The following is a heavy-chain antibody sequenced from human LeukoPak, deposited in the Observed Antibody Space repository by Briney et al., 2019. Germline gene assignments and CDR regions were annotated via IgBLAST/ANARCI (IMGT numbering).Heavy chain of an antibody. CDR3: ARRLVYYYGSGSPYLY. D-gene: IGHD3-10*01. J-gene: IGHJ4*02. CDR1: GGSFSGYY. CDR2: INHSGST. Sequence: SETLSLTCAVYGGSFSGYYWSWIRQPPGKGLEWIGEINHSGSTNYNPSLKSRVTISVDTSKNQFSLKLSSVTAADTAVYYCARRLVYYYGSGSPYLYWGQGTLVTVSS. V-gene: IGHV4-34*01.